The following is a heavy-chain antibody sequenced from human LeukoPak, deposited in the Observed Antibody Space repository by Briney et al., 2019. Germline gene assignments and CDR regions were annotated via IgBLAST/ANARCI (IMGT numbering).Heavy chain of an antibody. J-gene: IGHJ4*02. V-gene: IGHV3-30*03. CDR3: AREYCSSTSCYTLGLDY. CDR2: ISYDGSNK. Sequence: GGSLRLSCAASGFTFSTYGMHWVRQAPGKGLEWVAVISYDGSNKYYADSVKGRFTISRDNSKNTLYLQMNSLRAEDTAVYYCAREYCSSTSCYTLGLDYWGQGTLVTVSS. D-gene: IGHD2-2*02. CDR1: GFTFSTYG.